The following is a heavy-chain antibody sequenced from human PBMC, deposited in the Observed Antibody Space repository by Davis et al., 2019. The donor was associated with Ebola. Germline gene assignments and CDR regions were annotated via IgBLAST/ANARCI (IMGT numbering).Heavy chain of an antibody. D-gene: IGHD3-9*01. V-gene: IGHV4-59*11. CDR2: KFDSGPS. CDR3: ARRYLRGWYFDL. J-gene: IGHJ2*01. CDR1: GVSITSHY. Sequence: SETLSLTCTVSGVSITSHYWSWIRQSPGKELEGIGYKFDSGPSNYNPSLQSRVTISIDTSKNQFSLKLTSVTAADTAVYYCARRYLRGWYFDLWGRGTLVSVSS.